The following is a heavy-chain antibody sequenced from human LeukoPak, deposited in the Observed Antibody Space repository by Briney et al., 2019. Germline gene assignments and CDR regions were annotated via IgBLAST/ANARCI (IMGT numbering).Heavy chain of an antibody. CDR3: ARQGYSSGWFYFDY. CDR1: GGSISNYY. V-gene: IGHV4-59*08. Sequence: KPSETLSLTCTVSGGSISNYYWSWIRQPPGDGPECIGFIYYSGSTKYNPSLKSRVTISIDTSKNQFSLKLSSVTAADTAVYYCARQGYSSGWFYFDYWGQGTLVTVSS. CDR2: IYYSGST. J-gene: IGHJ4*02. D-gene: IGHD6-19*01.